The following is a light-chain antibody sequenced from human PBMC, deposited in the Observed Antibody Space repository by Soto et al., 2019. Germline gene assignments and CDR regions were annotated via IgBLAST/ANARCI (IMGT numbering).Light chain of an antibody. CDR1: SSNIGSNT. V-gene: IGLV1-44*01. J-gene: IGLJ3*02. CDR2: SNN. CDR3: AAWDDSLNGWV. Sequence: QSVLTQPPSASGTPGQRVTISCSGSSSNIGSNTVNWYQQLPGTAPKLLIYSNNQRPSGVPDRFSGSKSGTSASLAISGLQYEDEADYYCAAWDDSLNGWVFGGGTKVTV.